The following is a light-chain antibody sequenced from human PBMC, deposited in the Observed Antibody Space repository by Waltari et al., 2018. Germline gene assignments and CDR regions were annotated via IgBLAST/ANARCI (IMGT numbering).Light chain of an antibody. Sequence: EIVLTQSPGTLSLSPGERATTSCRASQSVSSSYLACYQQKPGQAPRLLIYGASSRATGIPDRFSGSGSGTDFTLTISRLEPEDFAVYYCQQYGSSPLTFGGGTKVEIK. CDR1: QSVSSSY. J-gene: IGKJ4*01. CDR2: GAS. V-gene: IGKV3-20*01. CDR3: QQYGSSPLT.